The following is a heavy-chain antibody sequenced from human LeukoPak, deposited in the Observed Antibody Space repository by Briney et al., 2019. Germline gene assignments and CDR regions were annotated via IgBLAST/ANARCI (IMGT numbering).Heavy chain of an antibody. D-gene: IGHD3-10*01. V-gene: IGHV5-51*01. CDR1: GYIFTSNW. CDR2: IYPGDSDT. Sequence: GESLKISCKGSGYIFTSNWIGWVRPMPGKGLEWMGIIYPGDSDTRYSPSFQGQVTISVDKSISTAYLQWSSLKASDTAMYYCARQTRDGSGSRGYSFDFWGQGTLVAVSS. CDR3: ARQTRDGSGSRGYSFDF. J-gene: IGHJ4*02.